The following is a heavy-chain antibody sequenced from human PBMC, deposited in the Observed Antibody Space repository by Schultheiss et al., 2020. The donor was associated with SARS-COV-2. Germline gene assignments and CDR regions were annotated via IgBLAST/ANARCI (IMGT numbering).Heavy chain of an antibody. CDR3: ARHDSVMGYYYYGMDV. CDR2: VNRLGVT. CDR1: GGSISSSNW. Sequence: SETLSLTCAVSGGSISSSNWWSWVRQPPGKGLEWIGEVNRLGVTNYNPSLKSRVTMSLDTSKSQFSLKLSSVTAADTAVYYCARHDSVMGYYYYGMDVWGQGTTVTVSS. V-gene: IGHV4-4*02. D-gene: IGHD3-10*01. J-gene: IGHJ6*02.